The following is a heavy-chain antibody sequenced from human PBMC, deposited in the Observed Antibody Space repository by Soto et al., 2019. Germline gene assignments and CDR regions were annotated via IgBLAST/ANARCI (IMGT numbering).Heavy chain of an antibody. V-gene: IGHV1-46*01. J-gene: IGHJ4*02. D-gene: IGHD6-13*01. CDR3: VRDSGAKLSSS. Sequence: ASVKVSCKASGYTFTSYYMHWVRQAPGQGLEWMGIINPSGGSTSYAQKFQGRVTMTRDTSTSTVYMELSSLKSQDTAVYYCVRDSGAKLSSSWGQGTLVTVSS. CDR2: INPSGGST. CDR1: GYTFTSYY.